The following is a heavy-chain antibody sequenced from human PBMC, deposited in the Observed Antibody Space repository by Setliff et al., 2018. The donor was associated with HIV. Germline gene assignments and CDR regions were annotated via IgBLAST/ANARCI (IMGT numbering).Heavy chain of an antibody. J-gene: IGHJ6*03. V-gene: IGHV4-61*10. D-gene: IGHD3-10*01. CDR1: GGSINRGTYY. Sequence: PSETLSLTCSVSGGSINRGTYYWTWIRQSAGKGLEWIGYIYYSGSTNYNPSLKSRVTISVDTSKNQFSLKLSSVTAADTAVYYCARDGPLEGSYRYYYYYMDVWGKGTTVTVSS. CDR3: ARDGPLEGSYRYYYYYMDV. CDR2: IYYSGST.